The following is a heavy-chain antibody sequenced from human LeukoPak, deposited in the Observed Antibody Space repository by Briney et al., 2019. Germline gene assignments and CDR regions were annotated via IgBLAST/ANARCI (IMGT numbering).Heavy chain of an antibody. V-gene: IGHV3-53*01. D-gene: IGHD5-24*01. J-gene: IGHJ4*02. CDR1: GITLSSNY. CDR2: LYGGGST. Sequence: GGSLRLSCAASGITLSSNYMSWVRQAPGKGLEWVSALYGGGSTFYADSVRGRVTISRDNSKNMKYLQMNSLRAEDTAVYYCARDGHNYYFDSWGQGTLVTVSS. CDR3: ARDGHNYYFDS.